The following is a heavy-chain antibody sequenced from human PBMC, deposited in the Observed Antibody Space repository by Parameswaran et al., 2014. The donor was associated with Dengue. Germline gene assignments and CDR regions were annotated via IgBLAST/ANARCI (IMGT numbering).Heavy chain of an antibody. J-gene: IGHJ6*02. V-gene: IGHV3-48*01. D-gene: IGHD2-2*01. CDR2: ISSSSSTI. CDR3: AREGSCSSTSCYPDYYYGMDV. Sequence: VRQMPGKGLEWVSYISSSSSTIYYADSVKGRFTISRDNAKNSLYLQMNSLRAEDTAVYYCAREGSCSSTSCYPDYYYGMDVWGQGTTVTVSS.